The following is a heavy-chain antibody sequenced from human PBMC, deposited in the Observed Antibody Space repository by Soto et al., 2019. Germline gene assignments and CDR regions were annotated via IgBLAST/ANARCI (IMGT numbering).Heavy chain of an antibody. D-gene: IGHD6-19*01. CDR2: ISYDGSNK. V-gene: IGHV3-30*18. CDR1: GFTFSSYG. CDR3: AKDNLIAVAASDAFDI. Sequence: PGGSLRLSCAASGFTFSSYGMHWVRQAPGKGLEWVAVISYDGSNKYYADSVKGRFTISRDNSKNTLYLQMNSLRAEGTAVYYCAKDNLIAVAASDAFDIWGQGTMVTVS. J-gene: IGHJ3*02.